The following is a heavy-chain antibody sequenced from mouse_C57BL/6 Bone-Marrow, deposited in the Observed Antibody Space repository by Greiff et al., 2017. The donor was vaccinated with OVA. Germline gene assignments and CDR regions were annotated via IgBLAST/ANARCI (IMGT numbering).Heavy chain of an antibody. CDR3: AREDGNYAMDY. D-gene: IGHD2-1*01. V-gene: IGHV3-6*01. Sequence: ESGPGLVKPSQSLSLTCSVTSYSITSGYYWNWIRQFPGNKLEWMGYISYDGSNNYNPSLKNRISITRDTSKNQFFLKLNSVTTEDTATNYCAREDGNYAMDYWGQGTSVTVSS. CDR1: SYSITSGYY. CDR2: ISYDGSN. J-gene: IGHJ4*01.